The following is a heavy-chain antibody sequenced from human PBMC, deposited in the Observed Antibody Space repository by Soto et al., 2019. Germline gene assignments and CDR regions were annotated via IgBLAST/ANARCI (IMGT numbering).Heavy chain of an antibody. CDR1: GFTFSSYS. CDR3: ARDKGRSPLDY. J-gene: IGHJ4*02. D-gene: IGHD2-15*01. CDR2: ISSSSSTI. Sequence: EVQLVESGGGLVQPGGSLRLSCAASGFTFSSYSMNWVRQAPGKGLEWVSYISSSSSTIYYEDSVKCRFTISRDNAKNSLYLQMNRLRAEDTAVYYCARDKGRSPLDYWGQGTLVTVSS. V-gene: IGHV3-48*01.